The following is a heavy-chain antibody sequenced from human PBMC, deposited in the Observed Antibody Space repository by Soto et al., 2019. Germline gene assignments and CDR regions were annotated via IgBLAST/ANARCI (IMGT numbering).Heavy chain of an antibody. CDR3: ARARLRAVYAFDI. CDR1: GGSVSSGAYY. D-gene: IGHD5-12*01. CDR2: IYYSGST. V-gene: IGHV4-31*03. J-gene: IGHJ3*02. Sequence: PSETLSRTCTVSGGSVSSGAYYWTWIRQRPGKGLEWIGYIYYSGSTYYSPSLKSRLSISLDTSKNQFSLRLSSVTAADTAMYYCARARLRAVYAFDIWGQGTMVTVSS.